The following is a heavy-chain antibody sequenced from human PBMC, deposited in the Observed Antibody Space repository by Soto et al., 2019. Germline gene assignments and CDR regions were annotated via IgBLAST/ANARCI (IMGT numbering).Heavy chain of an antibody. Sequence: SETLSLTCTVSGGSISSSSYYWGWIRQPPGKGLEWIGSIFYSGSTYYNPSLKSRVTISVDTSKNQFSLKLSSVTAADTAVYYCARHGAYNNSVSFVANWFDPWGQGTLVTVSS. CDR2: IFYSGST. V-gene: IGHV4-39*01. J-gene: IGHJ5*02. CDR3: ARHGAYNNSVSFVANWFDP. D-gene: IGHD3-10*01. CDR1: GGSISSSSYY.